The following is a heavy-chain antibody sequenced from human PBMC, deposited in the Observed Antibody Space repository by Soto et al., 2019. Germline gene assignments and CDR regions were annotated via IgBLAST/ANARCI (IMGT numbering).Heavy chain of an antibody. Sequence: QVQLQQWGAGLLKPSETLSLTCAVYGGSFSGYYWSWIRQPPGKGLEWIGEINHSGSTNYNPSLKSRVTMSVDTAKSHFSLELRSVTAADTAVYYCARATYSGSYPLDYWGQGTLVTVSS. CDR2: INHSGST. CDR1: GGSFSGYY. V-gene: IGHV4-34*01. CDR3: ARATYSGSYPLDY. D-gene: IGHD1-26*01. J-gene: IGHJ4*02.